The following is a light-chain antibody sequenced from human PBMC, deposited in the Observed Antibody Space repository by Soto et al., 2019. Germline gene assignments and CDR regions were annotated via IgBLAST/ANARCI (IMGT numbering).Light chain of an antibody. CDR2: DAS. Sequence: DIQMTQSPSTLSASVGDRVTITCRASQSISSWLAWYQQKPGKAPKLLIYDASSLESGVPSRFSGSGSGTEFTLTISSLQPDDFATYYCQQYNSYPWTFGQGTMVDMK. J-gene: IGKJ1*01. CDR1: QSISSW. V-gene: IGKV1-5*01. CDR3: QQYNSYPWT.